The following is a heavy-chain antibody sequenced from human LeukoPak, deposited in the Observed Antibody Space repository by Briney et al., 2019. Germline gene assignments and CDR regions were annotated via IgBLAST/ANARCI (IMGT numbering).Heavy chain of an antibody. D-gene: IGHD2-2*01. CDR1: GYTFTRYY. CDR3: ARDSSTSSLADP. V-gene: IGHV1-46*01. CDR2: IHPSSGST. Sequence: GASVKVSCKASGYTFTRYYMHWVRQAPGQGLEWMGIIHPSSGSTSYAQKFEGRVTLTRDTSTSTVYMELISLRSEDTAVYYCARDSSTSSLADPWGQGTLGTVSS. J-gene: IGHJ5*02.